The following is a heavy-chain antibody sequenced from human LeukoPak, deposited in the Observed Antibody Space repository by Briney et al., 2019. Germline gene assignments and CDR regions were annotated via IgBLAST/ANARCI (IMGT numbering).Heavy chain of an antibody. Sequence: PGGSLRLSCAASGFTFDDYGMSWVRQAPGKGLEWVSGINWNGGSTGYADSVKGRFTISRDNAKNSLYLQMNSLRAEDTAVYYCARDRTTEYYYGSGSYYSYYYYYYGMDVWGQGTTVTVSS. V-gene: IGHV3-20*04. CDR3: ARDRTTEYYYGSGSYYSYYYYYYGMDV. CDR2: INWNGGST. J-gene: IGHJ6*02. D-gene: IGHD3-10*01. CDR1: GFTFDDYG.